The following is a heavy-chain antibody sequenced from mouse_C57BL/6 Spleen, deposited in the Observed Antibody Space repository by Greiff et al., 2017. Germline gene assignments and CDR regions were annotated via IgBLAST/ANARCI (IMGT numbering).Heavy chain of an antibody. D-gene: IGHD1-1*01. CDR1: GFSLTSYG. CDR3: AKSTTVVANYYAMDY. J-gene: IGHJ4*01. CDR2: ICRGGST. Sequence: VQLQQSGPGLVQPSQSLSITCTVSGFSLTSYGVHWVRQSPGKGLEWLGVICRGGSTDYNAAFMSRLSITKDNSKGQVFFKMNSLQADDTAIYYCAKSTTVVANYYAMDYWGQGTSVTVSS. V-gene: IGHV2-5*01.